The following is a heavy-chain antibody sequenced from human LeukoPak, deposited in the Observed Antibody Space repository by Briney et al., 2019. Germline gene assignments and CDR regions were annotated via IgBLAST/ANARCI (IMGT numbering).Heavy chain of an antibody. J-gene: IGHJ6*03. CDR1: GYTFTSYG. D-gene: IGHD4-17*01. V-gene: IGHV1-18*01. CDR2: ISAYNGNT. Sequence: ASVKVSCKASGYTFTSYGISWVRQAPGQGLEWMGWISAYNGNTNYAQKLQGRVTMTTDTSTSTAYMELRSLRSDDTAVYYCARPQPDYGGYPPFLYMDVWGKGTTVTVSS. CDR3: ARPQPDYGGYPPFLYMDV.